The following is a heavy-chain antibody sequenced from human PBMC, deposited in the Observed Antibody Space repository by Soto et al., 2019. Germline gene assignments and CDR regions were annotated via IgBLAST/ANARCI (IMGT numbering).Heavy chain of an antibody. CDR2: INPSGGST. Sequence: ASVKVSCKASGYTFTSYYMHWVRQAPGQGLEWMGIINPSGGSTSYAQKFQGRVTMTRDTSTSTVYMELSSLRSEDTAVYYCASQSHAYVSGSYYIYNFLAPCGKGTFRTVFS. CDR1: GYTFTSYY. V-gene: IGHV1-46*03. CDR3: ASQSHAYVSGSYYIYNFLAP. D-gene: IGHD3-10*01. J-gene: IGHJ5*02.